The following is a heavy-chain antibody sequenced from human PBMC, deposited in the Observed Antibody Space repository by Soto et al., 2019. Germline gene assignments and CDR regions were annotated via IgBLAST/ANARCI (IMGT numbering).Heavy chain of an antibody. J-gene: IGHJ6*03. V-gene: IGHV3-33*01. Sequence: GGSLRLSCAASGFTFSSYGMHWVRQAPGKGLEWVAVIWYDGSNKYYADSVKGRFTISRDNSKNTLYLQMNSLRAEDTAVYYCARAPEHDSYYYYYYYMDVWGKGTTVTVSS. CDR3: ARAPEHDSYYYYYYYMDV. CDR2: IWYDGSNK. CDR1: GFTFSSYG. D-gene: IGHD3-3*01.